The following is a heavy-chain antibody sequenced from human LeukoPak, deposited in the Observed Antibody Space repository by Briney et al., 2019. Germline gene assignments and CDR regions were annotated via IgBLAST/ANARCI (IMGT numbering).Heavy chain of an antibody. J-gene: IGHJ4*02. Sequence: GGSLRLSCAASGFTFKIYSMNWVRQAPGKGLEWVSSISTSSSHMYYADSVKGRFTISRDNAKNSLYLQMNTLRAEDTAVYYCARDHTSAHFFDYWGQGTLVTVSS. CDR3: ARDHTSAHFFDY. CDR2: ISTSSSHM. D-gene: IGHD3-10*01. CDR1: GFTFKIYS. V-gene: IGHV3-21*01.